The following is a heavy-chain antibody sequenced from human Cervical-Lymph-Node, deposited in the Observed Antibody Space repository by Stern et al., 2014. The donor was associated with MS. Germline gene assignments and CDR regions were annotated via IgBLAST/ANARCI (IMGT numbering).Heavy chain of an antibody. CDR1: GFTFSSYS. D-gene: IGHD3-22*01. CDR2: ISSSSSYI. V-gene: IGHV3-21*01. CDR3: ARDAGYDSTKPFDY. Sequence: EVQLLESGGGLVKPGGSLRLSCAASGFTFSSYSMNWVRQAPGKGLEWVSSISSSSSYIYYVDSVKGRFTISRDNAKNSLYLQMNSLRAEDTAVYYCARDAGYDSTKPFDYWGQGTLVTVSS. J-gene: IGHJ4*02.